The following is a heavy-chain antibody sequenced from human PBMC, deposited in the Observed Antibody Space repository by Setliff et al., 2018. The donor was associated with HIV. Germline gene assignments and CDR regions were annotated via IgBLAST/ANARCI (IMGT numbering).Heavy chain of an antibody. J-gene: IGHJ6*02. Sequence: SVKVSCKASGGTFSSYGISWVRQAPGQGLEWMGAFIPMFGTGFYAQKFQGRVTITTDESRTTSYMELSSLRFEDTAVYFCARVAHSSSYHYYGMDVWGQGTTVTVSS. CDR1: GGTFSSYG. D-gene: IGHD6-19*01. CDR2: FIPMFGTG. V-gene: IGHV1-69*05. CDR3: ARVAHSSSYHYYGMDV.